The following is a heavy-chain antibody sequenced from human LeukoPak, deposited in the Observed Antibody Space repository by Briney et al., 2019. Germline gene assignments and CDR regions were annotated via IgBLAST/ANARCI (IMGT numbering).Heavy chain of an antibody. CDR2: IKEDGSDK. V-gene: IGHV3-7*03. CDR3: AKDRTRQAY. D-gene: IGHD3-3*01. CDR1: GFTFSNYW. J-gene: IGHJ4*02. Sequence: GGSLRLSCAASGFTFSNYWMSWIRQTLGKGLEWVANIKEDGSDKYYVDSLKGRFTISRDNAKNSLYLQMNSLRAEDTAVYYCAKDRTRQAYWGQGTLVTVSS.